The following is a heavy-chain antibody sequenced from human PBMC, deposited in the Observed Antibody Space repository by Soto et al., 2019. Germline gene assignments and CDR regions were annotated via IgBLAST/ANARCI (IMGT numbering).Heavy chain of an antibody. CDR2: THVSGDT. Sequence: QLQLQESGSGLVKPSQTLSLNCAVSGVSISDGGYSWSWIRQPPGKGLEWIGYTHVSGDTYYNPSLTGRVTLSVDRSRHQFSLNLRSMTAADTAVYYCARSPFYGSKSDFDYWGQGTLVSVSS. D-gene: IGHD3-10*01. J-gene: IGHJ4*02. V-gene: IGHV4-30-2*01. CDR3: ARSPFYGSKSDFDY. CDR1: GVSISDGGYS.